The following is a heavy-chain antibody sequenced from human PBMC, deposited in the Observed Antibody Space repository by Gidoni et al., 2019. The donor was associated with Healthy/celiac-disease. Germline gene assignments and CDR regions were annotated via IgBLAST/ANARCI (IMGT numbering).Heavy chain of an antibody. CDR3: ARASPVDERITIFGVVPFFDY. CDR1: GFTFSDYY. D-gene: IGHD3-3*01. V-gene: IGHV3-11*01. Sequence: QVQLVESGGGLVKPGGSLRLSCAASGFTFSDYYMSWIRQAPGKGLGLVSYISSSGSTIYYADSVKGRFTISRDNAKNSLYLQMNSLRAEDTAVYYCARASPVDERITIFGVVPFFDYWGQGTLVTVSS. J-gene: IGHJ4*02. CDR2: ISSSGSTI.